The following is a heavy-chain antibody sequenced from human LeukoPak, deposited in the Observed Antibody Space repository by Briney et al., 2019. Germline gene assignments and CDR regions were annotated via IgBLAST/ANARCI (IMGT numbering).Heavy chain of an antibody. CDR2: ISSNGGST. Sequence: GGSLRLSCAASGFTFSSYAMHWVRQAPGKGLEYVSAISSNGGSTYYANSVKGRFTISRDNSKNTLHLQMGSLRAEDTAVYYCARGPRITMIVVVDGDAFDIWGQGTMVTVSS. V-gene: IGHV3-64*01. CDR1: GFTFSSYA. D-gene: IGHD3-22*01. CDR3: ARGPRITMIVVVDGDAFDI. J-gene: IGHJ3*02.